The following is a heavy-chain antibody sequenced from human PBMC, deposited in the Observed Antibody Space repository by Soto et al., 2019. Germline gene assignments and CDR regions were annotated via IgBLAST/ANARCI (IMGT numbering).Heavy chain of an antibody. V-gene: IGHV3-11*01. J-gene: IGHJ4*02. CDR1: GFTFSDYY. CDR3: ARIFDYGDYEGYYFDY. CDR2: ISSSGSTI. D-gene: IGHD4-17*01. Sequence: PGGSLRLSCAASGFTFSDYYMSWIRQAPGKGLEWVSYISSSGSTIYYADSVKGRFTISRDNAKNSLYLQMNSLRAEDTAVYYCARIFDYGDYEGYYFDYWGQGTLVTVSS.